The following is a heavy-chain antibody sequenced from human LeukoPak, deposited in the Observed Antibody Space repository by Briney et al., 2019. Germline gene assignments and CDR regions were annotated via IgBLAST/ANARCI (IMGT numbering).Heavy chain of an antibody. Sequence: PGGSLRLSCAASGFTFSSYSMHWVRQAPGKGLEWVSSVSSSATYIYYADTVKGRFTISRDNAKNSLYLQMNSLRAEDTAVYYCARVVWGWDTAMPTPFDYWGQGTLVTVSS. J-gene: IGHJ4*02. CDR2: VSSSATYI. V-gene: IGHV3-21*01. CDR1: GFTFSSYS. CDR3: ARVVWGWDTAMPTPFDY. D-gene: IGHD5-18*01.